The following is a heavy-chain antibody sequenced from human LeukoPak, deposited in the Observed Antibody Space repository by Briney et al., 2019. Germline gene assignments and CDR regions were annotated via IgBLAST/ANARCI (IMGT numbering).Heavy chain of an antibody. Sequence: GGSLRLSCAASGFTFSSYAMSWVRQAPGKGLEWVSAISGSGGSTYYADSVKGRFTISRDNSKNTLYLQMNSLRAEDTAVYYCARVARLYYYDSSGHKGDAFDIWGQGTMVTVSS. CDR2: ISGSGGST. J-gene: IGHJ3*02. CDR1: GFTFSSYA. D-gene: IGHD3-22*01. CDR3: ARVARLYYYDSSGHKGDAFDI. V-gene: IGHV3-23*01.